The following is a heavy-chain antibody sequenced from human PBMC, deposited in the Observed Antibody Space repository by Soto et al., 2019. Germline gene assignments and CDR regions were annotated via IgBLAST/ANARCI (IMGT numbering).Heavy chain of an antibody. Sequence: HPGGSLRLSCAASGVTFSSYAMSWVRQAPGKGLEWVSAISTTGSSTYYADSVKGRFTISRDNSKNTLYLQMNSLRAEDTAVYYCAKEALHELRYFDWLLQPVDYWGQGTLVTVSS. J-gene: IGHJ4*02. CDR1: GVTFSSYA. CDR2: ISTTGSST. CDR3: AKEALHELRYFDWLLQPVDY. D-gene: IGHD3-9*01. V-gene: IGHV3-23*01.